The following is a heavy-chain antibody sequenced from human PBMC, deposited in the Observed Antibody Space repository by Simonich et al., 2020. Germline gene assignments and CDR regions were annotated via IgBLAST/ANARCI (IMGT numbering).Heavy chain of an antibody. CDR3: ARDSYSSWYFDL. D-gene: IGHD6-13*01. V-gene: IGHV1-2*02. CDR1: GYTFTGYY. Sequence: QVQLVQSGAEVKKPGASVKVSCKASGYTFTGYYMHWVRQAPGQGLGWMGWNNPKRGGTNYAQKFQGRVTMTRDTSISTAYMELSRLRSDDTAVYYCARDSYSSWYFDLWGRGTLVTVSS. CDR2: NNPKRGGT. J-gene: IGHJ2*01.